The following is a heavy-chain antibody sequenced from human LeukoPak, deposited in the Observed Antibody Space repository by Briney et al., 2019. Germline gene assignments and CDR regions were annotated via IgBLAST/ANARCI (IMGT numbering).Heavy chain of an antibody. CDR3: ARGYRAQTLVDTAMETY. V-gene: IGHV4-34*01. CDR2: INHSGST. J-gene: IGHJ4*02. CDR1: GGSFSGYY. Sequence: SETLSLTCAVYGGSFSGYYWSWIRQPPGKGLEWIGEINHSGSTNYNPSLKSRVTISVDTSKNQFSLKLSSATAADTAVYYCARGYRAQTLVDTAMETYWGQGTLVTVSS. D-gene: IGHD5-18*01.